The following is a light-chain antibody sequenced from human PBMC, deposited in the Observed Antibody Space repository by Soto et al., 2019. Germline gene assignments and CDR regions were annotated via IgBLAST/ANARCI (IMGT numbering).Light chain of an antibody. CDR2: AAF. V-gene: IGKV1-16*01. J-gene: IGKJ4*01. CDR1: QGINNS. Sequence: DIQMTQSPSSLSASVGDRVTITCRASQGINNSLAWFQQKPGKAPKSLIYAAFNLQTGVPSRFSGSGSGTEFTLTISSLQPEDFATYYCQQHNAYPLTFGGGTKVDIK. CDR3: QQHNAYPLT.